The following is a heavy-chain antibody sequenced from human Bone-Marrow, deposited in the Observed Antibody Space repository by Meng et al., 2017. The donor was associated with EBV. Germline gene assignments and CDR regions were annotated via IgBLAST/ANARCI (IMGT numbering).Heavy chain of an antibody. Sequence: VKLFRSGGELKTPGSSVKLSCKASGGTFSSYAISWVRQAPGQGLEWMGGIIPIFGTANYAQKFQGRVTITADESTSTAYMELSSLRSEDTAVYYCARSPSSHFDYWGQGTLVTVSS. CDR1: GGTFSSYA. CDR3: ARSPSSHFDY. D-gene: IGHD1-26*01. J-gene: IGHJ4*02. CDR2: IIPIFGTA. V-gene: IGHV1-69*01.